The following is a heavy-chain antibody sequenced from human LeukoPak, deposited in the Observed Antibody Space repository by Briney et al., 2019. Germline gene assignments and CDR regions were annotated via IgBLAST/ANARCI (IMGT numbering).Heavy chain of an antibody. CDR3: ARDTGRYCSGGSCPPYNWFDP. D-gene: IGHD2-15*01. J-gene: IGHJ5*02. Sequence: PSQTLSLTCTVSGGSISSGGYYWSWIRQHPGTGLEWIGYIYYSGSTYYNPSLKSRVTISVDTSKNQFSLKLSSVTAADTAVYYCARDTGRYCSGGSCPPYNWFDPWGQGTLVTVSS. CDR2: IYYSGST. CDR1: GGSISSGGYY. V-gene: IGHV4-31*03.